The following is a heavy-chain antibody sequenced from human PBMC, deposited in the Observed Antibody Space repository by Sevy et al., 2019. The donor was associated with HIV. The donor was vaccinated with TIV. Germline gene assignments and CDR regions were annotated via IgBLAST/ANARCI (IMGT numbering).Heavy chain of an antibody. D-gene: IGHD3-22*01. V-gene: IGHV1-24*01. CDR2: FDPEDDER. J-gene: IGHJ4*02. Sequence: ASVKVSCKVSGNTLTQLSMHWVRQVPGKGLEWMGSFDPEDDERIYAQKFQGRVTMTEDTSTDTAYMELSSLKSEDTAVYYCATTKDYYENSGDPFDYWGRGTLVTVSS. CDR1: GNTLTQLS. CDR3: ATTKDYYENSGDPFDY.